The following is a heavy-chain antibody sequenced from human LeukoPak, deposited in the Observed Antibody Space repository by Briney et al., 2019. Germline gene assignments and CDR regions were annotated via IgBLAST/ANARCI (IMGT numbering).Heavy chain of an antibody. CDR3: TREFKTGTPAGDY. V-gene: IGHV1-2*02. Sequence: ASVKVSCKASGYTFTGYYMHWVRQAPGQGLEWMGWINPNSGGTNYAQKFQGRVTMTRDTSISTAYMELSRLRSDDTAMYYCTREFKTGTPAGDYWGQGTLVTVSS. D-gene: IGHD1-1*01. CDR2: INPNSGGT. CDR1: GYTFTGYY. J-gene: IGHJ4*02.